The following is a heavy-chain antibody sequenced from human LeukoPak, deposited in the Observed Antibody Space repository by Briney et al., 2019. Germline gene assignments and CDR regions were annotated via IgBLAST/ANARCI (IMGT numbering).Heavy chain of an antibody. CDR2: ISGSLGST. CDR3: AKQSGSYRYFDY. D-gene: IGHD3-16*02. J-gene: IGHJ4*02. V-gene: IGHV3-23*01. Sequence: GGSLRLSCAPSGFTFSSYAMSWVRQAPGKGLEWVSAISGSLGSTHYTDSVEGRFTISRDNSKNTLYLQMNSVRAEDTAVYYCAKQSGSYRYFDYWGQGTLVTVSS. CDR1: GFTFSSYA.